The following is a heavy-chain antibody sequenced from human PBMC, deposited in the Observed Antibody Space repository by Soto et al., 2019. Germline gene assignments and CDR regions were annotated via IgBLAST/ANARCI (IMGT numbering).Heavy chain of an antibody. CDR2: ISYDGSNK. J-gene: IGHJ6*02. CDR3: AKDWRGYCSGGSCKYYYYYYGMDV. D-gene: IGHD2-15*01. V-gene: IGHV3-30*18. Sequence: PEGSLRLSCAASGFTFSSYGMHWVRQAPGKGLEWVAVISYDGSNKYYADSVKGRFTISRDNSKNTLYLQMNSLRAEDTAVYYCAKDWRGYCSGGSCKYYYYYYGMDVWGQGTTVTVSS. CDR1: GFTFSSYG.